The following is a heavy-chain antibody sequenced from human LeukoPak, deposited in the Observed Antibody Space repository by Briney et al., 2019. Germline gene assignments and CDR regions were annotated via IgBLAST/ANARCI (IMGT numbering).Heavy chain of an antibody. CDR3: ATKGGSANCGGDCFAIFDY. V-gene: IGHV3-30*02. CDR1: GLIFSSHG. CDR2: IQYDGSSE. D-gene: IGHD2-21*01. Sequence: GGSLRLSCAASGLIFSSHGMYWVRQAPGKGLEWVAFIQYDGSSEYYADSVKGRFTISRDNSKNTLYLQMNRLRDEDTAVYYCATKGGSANCGGDCFAIFDYWGQGTLVSVSS. J-gene: IGHJ4*02.